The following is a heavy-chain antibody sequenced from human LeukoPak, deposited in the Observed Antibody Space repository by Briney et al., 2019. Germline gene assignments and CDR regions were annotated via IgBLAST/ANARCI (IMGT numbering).Heavy chain of an antibody. CDR3: ARQLYVSGSYYAPMDV. CDR2: VHSSGST. Sequence: SETLSLTCSVSGGSISSSSYFWGWIRQPPGKGLEWIASVHSSGSTYYNPSLKSRVTISIDTSKNQFSLKPSSVTAADTAVYFCARQLYVSGSYYAPMDVWGKGTTVTISS. D-gene: IGHD3-10*01. V-gene: IGHV4-39*01. J-gene: IGHJ6*03. CDR1: GGSISSSSYF.